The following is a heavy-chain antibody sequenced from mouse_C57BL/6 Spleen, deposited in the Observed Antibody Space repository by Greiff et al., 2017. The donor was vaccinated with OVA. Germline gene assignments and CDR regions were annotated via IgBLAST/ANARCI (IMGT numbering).Heavy chain of an antibody. CDR1: GFTFSSYA. CDR2: ISSGGDYI. D-gene: IGHD1-1*01. V-gene: IGHV5-9-1*02. Sequence: EVKLMESGEGLVKPGGSLKLSCAASGFTFSSYAMSWVRQTPEKRLAWVAYISSGGDYIYYADTVKGRFTISRDNARNTLYLQMSSLKSEDTAMYYCTRDGYGSSYDFDYWGQGTTLTVSS. CDR3: TRDGYGSSYDFDY. J-gene: IGHJ2*01.